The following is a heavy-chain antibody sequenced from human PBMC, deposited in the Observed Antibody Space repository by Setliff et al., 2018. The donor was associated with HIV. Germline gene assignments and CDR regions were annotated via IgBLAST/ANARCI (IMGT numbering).Heavy chain of an antibody. V-gene: IGHV3-21*04. J-gene: IGHJ4*02. CDR1: GFTFDRYW. CDR2: ISSSSNYR. Sequence: PGGSLRLSCAASGFTFDRYWMHWVRQAPGKGMEWVSSISSSSNYRYYADSVKGRFTISRDNSKNTLYLQMNSLRAEDTAVYYRAKGQWLRGLWGQGTLVTVS. D-gene: IGHD5-12*01. CDR3: AKGQWLRGL.